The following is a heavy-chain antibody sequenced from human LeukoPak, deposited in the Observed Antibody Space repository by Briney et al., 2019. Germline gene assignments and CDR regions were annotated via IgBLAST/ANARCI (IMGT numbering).Heavy chain of an antibody. D-gene: IGHD6-13*01. CDR2: ISGSGGST. Sequence: GGSLRLSCAASGFTFSSYAMSWVRQAPGKGLEWVSAISGSGGSTYYADSVKGRFTISRDNSKNTLYLQMNSLRAEDTAVYYCAKGGYYSSSWYTDYWGQGTLVTVSS. CDR3: AKGGYYSSSWYTDY. CDR1: GFTFSSYA. J-gene: IGHJ4*02. V-gene: IGHV3-23*01.